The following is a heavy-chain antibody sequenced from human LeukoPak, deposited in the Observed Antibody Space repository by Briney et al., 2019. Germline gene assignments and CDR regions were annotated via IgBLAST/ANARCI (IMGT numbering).Heavy chain of an antibody. CDR2: ISWNSGSI. J-gene: IGHJ2*01. CDR1: GFTFDDYA. D-gene: IGHD3-22*01. CDR3: ARDRRDYDSSGYYKNNYWYFDL. V-gene: IGHV3-9*01. Sequence: GGSLRLSCAASGFTFDDYAMHWVRQAPGKGLEWVSGISWNSGSIGYADSVKGRFTISRDNAKNSLYLQMNSLRAEDTALYYCARDRRDYDSSGYYKNNYWYFDLWGRGTLVTASS.